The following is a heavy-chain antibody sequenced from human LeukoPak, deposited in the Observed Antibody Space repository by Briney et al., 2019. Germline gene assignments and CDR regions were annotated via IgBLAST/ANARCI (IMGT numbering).Heavy chain of an antibody. V-gene: IGHV4-4*07. CDR1: GGSISSYY. D-gene: IGHD2-8*02. CDR2: IYSSGTT. CDR3: ARDTDLTYYYYSMDV. Sequence: SETLSLTCTVSGGSISSYYWSWIRQPAGKGLEWIGRIYSSGTTNYNPSFKSRVTMSVDTSKNQFSLNLSSVSAADTAVYYCARDTDLTYYYYSMDVWGQGTTVTVSS. J-gene: IGHJ6*02.